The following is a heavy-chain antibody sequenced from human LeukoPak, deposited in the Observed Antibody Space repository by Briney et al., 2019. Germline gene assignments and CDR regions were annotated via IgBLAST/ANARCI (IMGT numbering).Heavy chain of an antibody. Sequence: SETLSLTCTVSGGSISSYYWSWIRQPPGKGLEWIGYIYYSGSTNYNPSLKSRDTISVDTSKNQFSLKLSSVTAADTAVYYCARGGYSYGYYMDVWGKGTTVTVSS. J-gene: IGHJ6*03. CDR2: IYYSGST. V-gene: IGHV4-59*01. D-gene: IGHD5-18*01. CDR3: ARGGYSYGYYMDV. CDR1: GGSISSYY.